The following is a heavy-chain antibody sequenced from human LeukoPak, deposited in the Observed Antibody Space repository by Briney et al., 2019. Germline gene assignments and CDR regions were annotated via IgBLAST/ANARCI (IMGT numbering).Heavy chain of an antibody. CDR2: ISYDGTNK. CDR1: GFXFSHYA. V-gene: IGHV3-30*18. J-gene: IGHJ3*02. Sequence: GGSLRLSRAASGFXFSHYAMHWVRQAPGKGLDWVAVISYDGTNKYYADSVKGRFTISRDNSKDTLYLQMNSLRAEDTAVYYCAKGGYYASSGSYAFDIWGQGTMVTVSS. D-gene: IGHD3-22*01. CDR3: AKGGYYASSGSYAFDI.